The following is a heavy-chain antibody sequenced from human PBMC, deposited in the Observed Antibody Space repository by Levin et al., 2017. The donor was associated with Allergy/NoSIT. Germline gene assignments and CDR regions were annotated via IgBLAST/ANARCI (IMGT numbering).Heavy chain of an antibody. D-gene: IGHD3-9*01. J-gene: IGHJ2*01. CDR3: ARGARYSILGPQNWYFDR. CDR1: GGSFSGFY. Sequence: SETLSLTCGVSGGSFSGFYWSWIRQTPGKGLQWIGEINHAGTTNSEPSLKSRVTMSVDSSKMQFSLNLTSVTAADTAVYYCARGARYSILGPQNWYFDRWGRGALVTVSS. CDR2: INHAGTT. V-gene: IGHV4-34*01.